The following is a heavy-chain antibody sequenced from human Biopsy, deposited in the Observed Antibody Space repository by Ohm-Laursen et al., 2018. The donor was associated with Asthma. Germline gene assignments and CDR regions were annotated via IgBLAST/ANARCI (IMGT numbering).Heavy chain of an antibody. D-gene: IGHD3-22*01. CDR3: ARGDSSNWSHYYFDY. CDR2: IYSGGTS. V-gene: IGHV3-53*01. CDR1: GFAVSRDY. Sequence: SLRFSCAASGFAVSRDYMFWVRQAPGKGLEWVSVIYSGGTSHTADSVRGRFTISGDYSKNTLYLQMHSLRAEDTAVYYCARGDSSNWSHYYFDYWGQGTLVTVSS. J-gene: IGHJ4*02.